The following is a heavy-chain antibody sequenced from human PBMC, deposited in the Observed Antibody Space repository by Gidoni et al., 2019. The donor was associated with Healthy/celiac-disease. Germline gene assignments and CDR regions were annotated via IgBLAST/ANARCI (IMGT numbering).Heavy chain of an antibody. CDR3: AKDVLAVAGYFDY. CDR2: ISYDGSNK. CDR1: AFTFSSYG. Sequence: QVQLVESGGGVVQPGRSLRLSCAASAFTFSSYGMHWVRQAPGKGLEWVAVISYDGSNKYYADSVKGRFTISRDNSKNTLYLQMNSLRAEDTAVYYCAKDVLAVAGYFDYWGQGTLVTVSS. J-gene: IGHJ4*02. D-gene: IGHD6-19*01. V-gene: IGHV3-30*18.